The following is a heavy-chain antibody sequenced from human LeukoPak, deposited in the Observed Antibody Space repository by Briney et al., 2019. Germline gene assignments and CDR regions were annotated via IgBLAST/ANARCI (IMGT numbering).Heavy chain of an antibody. CDR3: ARVCSSTSCHGGFDP. D-gene: IGHD2-2*01. V-gene: IGHV4-59*12. CDR1: GGSISSYY. CDR2: IYYSGST. Sequence: PSETLSLTCTVSGGSISSYYWSWIRQPPGKGLEWIGYIYYSGSTNYNPSLKSRVTISVDTSKNQFSLKLSSVTAADTAVYYCARVCSSTSCHGGFDPWGQGTLVTVSS. J-gene: IGHJ5*02.